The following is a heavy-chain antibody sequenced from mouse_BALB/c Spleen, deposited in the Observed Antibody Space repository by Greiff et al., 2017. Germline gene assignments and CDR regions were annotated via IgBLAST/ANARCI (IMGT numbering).Heavy chain of an antibody. Sequence: EVQLQQSGPSLVKPSQTLSLTCSVTGDYITSGYWNWIRKFPGNKLEYMGYISYSGSTYYNPSLKSRISITRDTSKNQYYLQLNSVTTEDTATYYCARRATEGPFAYWGQGTLVTVSA. CDR2: ISYSGST. D-gene: IGHD3-3*01. CDR3: ARRATEGPFAY. V-gene: IGHV3-8*02. CDR1: GDYITSGY. J-gene: IGHJ3*01.